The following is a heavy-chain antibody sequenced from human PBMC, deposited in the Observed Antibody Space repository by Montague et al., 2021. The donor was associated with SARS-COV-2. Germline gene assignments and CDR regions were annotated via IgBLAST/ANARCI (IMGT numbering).Heavy chain of an antibody. V-gene: IGHV4-59*01. CDR2: IYYSGST. Sequence: SETLSLTCTVSGGSISNYYWSWIRQPPGRGLEWIGYIYYSGSTDYSPSLKSRVTISLDTYKNQFSLKVTSVTAADTAVYYCASGGGYYNYGLDVWGRGTTVTVSS. CDR1: GGSISNYY. CDR3: ASGGGYYNYGLDV. D-gene: IGHD3-16*01. J-gene: IGHJ6*02.